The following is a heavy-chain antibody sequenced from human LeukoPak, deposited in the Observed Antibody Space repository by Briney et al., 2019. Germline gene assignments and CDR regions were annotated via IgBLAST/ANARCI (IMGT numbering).Heavy chain of an antibody. D-gene: IGHD6-25*01. CDR3: ARGLIAASFPFDY. CDR2: IIPILGIA. Sequence: GASVNVSCKASGGTFSSYAISWVRQAPGQGLEWMGRIIPILGIADYAQKFQGRVTITADKSTSTAYMELSSLRSEDTAVYYCARGLIAASFPFDYWGQGTLVTVSS. J-gene: IGHJ4*02. V-gene: IGHV1-69*04. CDR1: GGTFSSYA.